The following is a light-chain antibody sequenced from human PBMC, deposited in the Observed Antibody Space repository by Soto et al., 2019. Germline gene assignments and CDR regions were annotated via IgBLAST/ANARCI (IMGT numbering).Light chain of an antibody. CDR2: GAS. Sequence: VLTQSPGTLSLSPGERATLSCRASQSVSRNLAWYQQKPGQAPRLLIYGASTRATGIPARFSGSGSGTEFTLTISSLQSEDFAVYYCQQYNNWPPWTFGQGTKVDI. CDR3: QQYNNWPPWT. CDR1: QSVSRN. J-gene: IGKJ1*01. V-gene: IGKV3-15*01.